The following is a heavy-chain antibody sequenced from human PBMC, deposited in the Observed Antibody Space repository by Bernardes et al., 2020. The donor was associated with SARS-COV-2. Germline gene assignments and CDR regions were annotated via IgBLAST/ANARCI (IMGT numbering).Heavy chain of an antibody. Sequence: GGSLRLSCAASGFTVSSNYMSWVRQAPGKGLEWVSVIYSGGSTYYADSVKGRFTISRDNSKNTLYLQMNSLRAEDTAVYYCARDMEFTGLGYYYYGMDVWGQGTTVTVSS. V-gene: IGHV3-53*01. CDR1: GFTVSSNY. CDR2: IYSGGST. CDR3: ARDMEFTGLGYYYYGMDV. J-gene: IGHJ6*02. D-gene: IGHD3-10*01.